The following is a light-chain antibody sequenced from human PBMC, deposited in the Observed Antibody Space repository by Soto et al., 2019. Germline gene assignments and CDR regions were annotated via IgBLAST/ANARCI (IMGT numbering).Light chain of an antibody. J-gene: IGKJ2*01. Sequence: DIQMTQSPSSLSASVGDRVTITCRASQSIATYLNWYQQKPGKAPNLLIYGATNLHSGAPSRFTGSGSGTDFTLIISSLQPEDFATYYCQQSYSNPPTFGLGTKQQI. CDR3: QQSYSNPPT. V-gene: IGKV1-39*01. CDR1: QSIATY. CDR2: GAT.